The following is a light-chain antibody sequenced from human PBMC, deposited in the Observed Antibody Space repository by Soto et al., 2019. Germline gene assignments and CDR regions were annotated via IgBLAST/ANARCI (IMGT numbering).Light chain of an antibody. CDR2: LNNDGSH. J-gene: IGLJ2*01. Sequence: QPVLTQSPSASASLGASVKLTCTLSSGHSSYAIAWHQQQPEKGPRYLMKLNNDGSHTKGDGIPHRFSGSSSGAERYLTISSLQSEDEADYYCQTWGTGTVVFGGGTQLTVL. V-gene: IGLV4-69*01. CDR3: QTWGTGTVV. CDR1: SGHSSYA.